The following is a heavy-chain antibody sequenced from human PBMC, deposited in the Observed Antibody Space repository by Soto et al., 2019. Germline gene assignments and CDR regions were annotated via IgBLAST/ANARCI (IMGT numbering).Heavy chain of an antibody. CDR3: ASPGQYSSGWTGPWEYFQH. Sequence: QLQLQESGPGLVKPSETLSLTCTVSGASISRSDYYWGWIRQPPGKGLEWIGSIYYSGNTYNNPSPKSRVTISVDTSKNQFSLKLNSVTAADTGVYYCASPGQYSSGWTGPWEYFQHWGQGTLVIVSS. CDR2: IYYSGNT. CDR1: GASISRSDYY. D-gene: IGHD6-19*01. V-gene: IGHV4-39*01. J-gene: IGHJ1*01.